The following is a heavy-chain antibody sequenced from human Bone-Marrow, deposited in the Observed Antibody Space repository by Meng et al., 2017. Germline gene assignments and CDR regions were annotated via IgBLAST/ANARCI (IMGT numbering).Heavy chain of an antibody. V-gene: IGHV3-74*01. Sequence: VAVVESGGGVVQPGRSLRLSCAASGFTFSSYWMHWVRQAPGKGLVWVSRINSDGSSTSYADSVKGRFTISRDNAKNTLYLQMNSLRAEDTAVYYCARDPYYYDSSGYYDYWGQGTLVTVSS. CDR2: INSDGSST. CDR3: ARDPYYYDSSGYYDY. D-gene: IGHD3-22*01. J-gene: IGHJ4*02. CDR1: GFTFSSYW.